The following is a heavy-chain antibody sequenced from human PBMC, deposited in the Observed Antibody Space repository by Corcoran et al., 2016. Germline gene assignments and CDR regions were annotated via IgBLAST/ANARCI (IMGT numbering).Heavy chain of an antibody. J-gene: IGHJ5*02. Sequence: QVQLQQWGAGLLKPSETLSLTCAVYGGSFSGYYWSWIRQPPGKGLEWIGEINHSGSTNYNPSLKSRVTISVDTSKNQFSLKLSSVTAADTAVYYCARGLPRNTPKLRFLDRYWFDPWGQGTLVTVSS. CDR3: ARGLPRNTPKLRFLDRYWFDP. CDR2: INHSGST. CDR1: GGSFSGYY. V-gene: IGHV4-34*01. D-gene: IGHD3-3*01.